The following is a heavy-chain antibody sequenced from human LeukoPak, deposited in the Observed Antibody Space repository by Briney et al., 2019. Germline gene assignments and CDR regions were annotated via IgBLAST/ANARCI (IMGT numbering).Heavy chain of an antibody. CDR1: GYTFTSYG. CDR3: ARGIGRLTPMGGMDV. Sequence: ASVKVSCKASGYTFTSYGISWVRQAPGQGLEWMGWISAYNGNTNYAQKLQGRVTMTTDTSTSAAYMELRSLRSDDTAVYYCARGIGRLTPMGGMDVWGKGTTVTVSS. CDR2: ISAYNGNT. V-gene: IGHV1-18*04. D-gene: IGHD3-10*01. J-gene: IGHJ6*04.